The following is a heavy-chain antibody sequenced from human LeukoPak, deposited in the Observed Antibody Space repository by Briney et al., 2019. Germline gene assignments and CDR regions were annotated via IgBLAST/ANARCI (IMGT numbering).Heavy chain of an antibody. CDR2: IIPIFGTA. J-gene: IGHJ4*02. Sequence: GASVKVSCKASGGTFSSYAISWVRQAPGQGLEWIGGIIPIFGTANYAQKFQGTVTTTTDESTSTAYMAMSSLRSEDTAVYYCATVGYGGNSWGSFFDYWGQGTLVTVSS. V-gene: IGHV1-69*05. CDR1: GGTFSSYA. D-gene: IGHD4-23*01. CDR3: ATVGYGGNSWGSFFDY.